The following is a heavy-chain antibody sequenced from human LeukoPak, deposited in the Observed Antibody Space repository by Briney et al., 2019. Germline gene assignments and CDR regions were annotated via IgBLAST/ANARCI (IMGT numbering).Heavy chain of an antibody. CDR1: GFTFSGYG. CDR2: ISGRGDNT. V-gene: IGHV3-23*01. CDR3: AKSDDYNDRYYFVS. Sequence: PGGSLRLSCAASGFTFSGYGMSWGRQAPGKGLEWVSGISGRGDNTDYADSVKGRFTISRDNSKNTLYLQMNSLRAEDTAVYYCAKSDDYNDRYYFVSWGQGTLVTVSS. J-gene: IGHJ4*02. D-gene: IGHD5-24*01.